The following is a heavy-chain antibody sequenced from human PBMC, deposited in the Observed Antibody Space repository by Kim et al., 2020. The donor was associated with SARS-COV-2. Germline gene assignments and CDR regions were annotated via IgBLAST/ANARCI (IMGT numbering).Heavy chain of an antibody. V-gene: IGHV3-30*02. CDR3: AKELKSVVPAAIPDY. J-gene: IGHJ4*02. D-gene: IGHD2-2*01. Sequence: DSVKGPFTISRDNSKNTLYLQMSSLRAEDTAVYYCAKELKSVVPAAIPDYWGQGTLVTVSS.